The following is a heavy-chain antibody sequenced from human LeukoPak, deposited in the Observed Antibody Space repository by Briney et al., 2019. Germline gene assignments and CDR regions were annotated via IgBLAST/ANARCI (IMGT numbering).Heavy chain of an antibody. Sequence: PGGSLGLSCAASGFTFSDYYMSWIRQAPGKGLEWVSYISSSGSTIYYADSVKGRFTISRDNAKNSLYLQMNSLRAEDTAVYYCARESYSSGWYFAFDIWGQGTMVTVSS. J-gene: IGHJ3*02. V-gene: IGHV3-11*01. CDR1: GFTFSDYY. CDR2: ISSSGSTI. CDR3: ARESYSSGWYFAFDI. D-gene: IGHD6-19*01.